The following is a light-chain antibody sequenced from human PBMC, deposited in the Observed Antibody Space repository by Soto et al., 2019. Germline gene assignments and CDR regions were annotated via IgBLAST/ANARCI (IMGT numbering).Light chain of an antibody. CDR1: SSDVGAYNY. Sequence: QSVLTQPASVSGSPGQSITISCTGTSSDVGAYNYVSWYQQNPGKAPKLMIYEVNNRPSGASNRFSGSKSGNTASLTISGLQAEDEADYYCTSYTNPNTGVFGGGTKLTVL. V-gene: IGLV2-14*01. CDR3: TSYTNPNTGV. CDR2: EVN. J-gene: IGLJ3*02.